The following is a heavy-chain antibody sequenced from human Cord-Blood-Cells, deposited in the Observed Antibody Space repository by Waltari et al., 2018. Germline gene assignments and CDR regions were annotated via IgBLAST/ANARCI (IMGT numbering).Heavy chain of an antibody. D-gene: IGHD3-3*01. CDR1: GYSISSGYY. CDR3: ARAKGTIFGVVISYFDY. CDR2: IYHSGST. V-gene: IGHV4-38-2*01. J-gene: IGHJ4*02. Sequence: QVQLQESGPGLVKPSETLSLTCAVSGYSISSGYYWGWIRQPPGKGLEWIGIIYHSGSTYYNPSLKSRVTISVDTSKNQFSLKLSSVTAADTAVYYCARAKGTIFGVVISYFDYWGQGTLVTVSS.